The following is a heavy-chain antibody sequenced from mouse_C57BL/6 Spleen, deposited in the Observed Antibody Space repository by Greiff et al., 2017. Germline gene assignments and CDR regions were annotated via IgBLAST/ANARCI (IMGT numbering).Heavy chain of an antibody. CDR1: GYTFTSYW. D-gene: IGHD1-1*01. CDR2: IHPNSGST. Sequence: QVQLQQPGAELVKPGASVKLSCKASGYTFTSYWMHWVKQRPGQGLEWIGMIHPNSGSTNYNEKFKSKATLTVDKSSSTAYMQLSNLTSEGSAVYYCARKSGSSSNYYAMGYWGQGTSVTVSS. J-gene: IGHJ4*01. CDR3: ARKSGSSSNYYAMGY. V-gene: IGHV1-64*01.